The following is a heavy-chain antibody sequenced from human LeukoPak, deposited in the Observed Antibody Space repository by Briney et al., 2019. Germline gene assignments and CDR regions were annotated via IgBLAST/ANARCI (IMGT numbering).Heavy chain of an antibody. CDR3: AKKPSSGYYYIDY. CDR1: GFTFSSYA. CDR2: ISGSAGST. Sequence: GSLRLSCAASGFTFSSYAMTWVRQAPGQGLEWVSAISGSAGSTYYADSVKGRFTISRDNSKNTLYLQMNSLRAEDTAVYCCAKKPSSGYYYIDYWGQGTLVTVSS. J-gene: IGHJ4*02. D-gene: IGHD3-22*01. V-gene: IGHV3-23*01.